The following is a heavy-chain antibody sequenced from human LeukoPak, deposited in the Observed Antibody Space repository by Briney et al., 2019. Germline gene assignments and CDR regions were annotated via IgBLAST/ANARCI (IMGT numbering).Heavy chain of an antibody. Sequence: PGGSLRLSCAASGFTFSSYWMNWVRQAPGKGLEWVSVIYSGGSTYYADSVKGRFTISRDNSKNTLYLQMNSLRAEDTAVYYCARGAYGSGSYGDNWFDPWGQGTLVTVSS. CDR1: GFTFSSYW. D-gene: IGHD3-10*01. CDR3: ARGAYGSGSYGDNWFDP. V-gene: IGHV3-66*01. CDR2: IYSGGST. J-gene: IGHJ5*02.